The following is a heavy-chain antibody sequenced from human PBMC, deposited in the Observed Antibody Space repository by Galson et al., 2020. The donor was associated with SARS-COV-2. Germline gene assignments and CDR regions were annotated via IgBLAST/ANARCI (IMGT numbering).Heavy chain of an antibody. CDR3: ARGTRDITMIVVVMTSASCYFER. V-gene: IGHV4-34*01. CDR1: GGSFSDYY. CDR2: ITHSGST. Sequence: SQASETLSLTCAVYGGSFSDYYWSWIRQSPGRGLEWIGEITHSGSTSYNPYLKSRVTISVDTAKNQFSLKMRSVTAADTAVYYCARGTRDITMIVVVMTSASCYFERWGQGALVTVSS. D-gene: IGHD3-22*01. J-gene: IGHJ4*03.